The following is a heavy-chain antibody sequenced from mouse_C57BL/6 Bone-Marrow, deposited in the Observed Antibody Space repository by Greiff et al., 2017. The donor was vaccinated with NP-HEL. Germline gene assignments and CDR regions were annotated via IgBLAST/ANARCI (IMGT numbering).Heavy chain of an antibody. Sequence: VQLQQSGAELVRPGASVKLSCTASGFNIKDDYMHWVKQRPEQGLEWIGWIDPENGDTEYASKFQGKATITAGTSSNTAYLQLSSLTSEDTAVYYCTRYYYGRHYFDYWGQGTTLTVSS. CDR3: TRYYYGRHYFDY. D-gene: IGHD1-1*01. V-gene: IGHV14-4*01. J-gene: IGHJ2*01. CDR2: IDPENGDT. CDR1: GFNIKDDY.